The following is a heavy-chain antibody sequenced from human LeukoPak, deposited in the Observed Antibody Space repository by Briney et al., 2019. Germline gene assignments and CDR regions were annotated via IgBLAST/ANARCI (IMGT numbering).Heavy chain of an antibody. V-gene: IGHV4-59*08. CDR3: ARAKPDWNPPDY. Sequence: PSDTLSLICTVSGGSISGYFWSWIRQSPGKGLEWIGCVYNSGSTKYNPSLESRVIISVDTSNNQFFLDLTSVTAADTAVYFCARAKPDWNPPDYWGQGTLVTVSS. CDR1: GGSISGYF. D-gene: IGHD1-1*01. J-gene: IGHJ4*02. CDR2: VYNSGST.